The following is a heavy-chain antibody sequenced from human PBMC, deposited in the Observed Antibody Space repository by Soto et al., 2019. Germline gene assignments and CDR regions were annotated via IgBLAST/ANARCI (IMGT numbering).Heavy chain of an antibody. CDR1: GFPFSKDV. J-gene: IGHJ5*02. D-gene: IGHD3-10*01. CDR2: ISNDGTKK. V-gene: IGHV3-30*03. CDR3: ARDVATPTGFGMGS. Sequence: PGGSLRLSCAASGFPFSKDVLHWVRQAPGKGLEWVAHISNDGTKKFYADSVKGRFTISRDNSETTVYLHLTSLRPDDTTPFDCARDVATPTGFGMGSWGQGNLVTVSS.